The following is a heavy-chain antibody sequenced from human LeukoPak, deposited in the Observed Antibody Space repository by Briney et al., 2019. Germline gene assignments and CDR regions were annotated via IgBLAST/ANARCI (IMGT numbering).Heavy chain of an antibody. Sequence: GGSLRLSCAASGFTFSSYWMSWVRQAPGKGLEWVANIKQDGSEKYSVDSVKGRFTISRDNANNSLYLQMNSLRAEDTAVYYCARGRGGDCYSCWFDPWGQGTLVTVSS. CDR3: ARGRGGDCYSCWFDP. CDR1: GFTFSSYW. J-gene: IGHJ5*02. CDR2: IKQDGSEK. D-gene: IGHD2-21*02. V-gene: IGHV3-7*01.